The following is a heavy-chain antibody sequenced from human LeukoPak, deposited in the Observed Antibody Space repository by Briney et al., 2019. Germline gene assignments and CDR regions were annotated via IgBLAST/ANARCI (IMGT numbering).Heavy chain of an antibody. J-gene: IGHJ5*02. Sequence: SETLSLTCTVSGGSISSYYWSWIRQPPGKGLEWIGYIYYSGSTNYNPSLKSRVTISVDTSKNQFSLKLSSVTAADTAVYYCARSRLPGTRGYWFDPWGQGTLVTVSS. CDR3: ARSRLPGTRGYWFDP. CDR2: IYYSGST. V-gene: IGHV4-59*01. CDR1: GGSISSYY. D-gene: IGHD1-1*01.